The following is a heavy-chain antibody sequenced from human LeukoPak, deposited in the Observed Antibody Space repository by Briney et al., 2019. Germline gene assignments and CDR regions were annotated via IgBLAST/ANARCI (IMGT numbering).Heavy chain of an antibody. D-gene: IGHD6-25*01. Sequence: QPGRSLRLSCVAPGFTFNSYAMHWVRQAPGKGLEYVAVISYDGSDRYYADSVKGRFTISRDNSKNTLYVQMNSLRAEDTAIYYCASQRPGQVDPYYYGMDLWGKGTTVIVSS. CDR2: ISYDGSDR. V-gene: IGHV3-30*04. CDR1: GFTFNSYA. CDR3: ASQRPGQVDPYYYGMDL. J-gene: IGHJ6*04.